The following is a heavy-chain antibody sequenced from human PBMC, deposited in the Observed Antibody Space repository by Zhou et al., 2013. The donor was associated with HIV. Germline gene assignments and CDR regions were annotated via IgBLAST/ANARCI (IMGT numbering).Heavy chain of an antibody. CDR2: IIPTLGTA. V-gene: IGHV1-69*05. J-gene: IGHJ6*03. D-gene: IGHD6-6*01. CDR3: ARGSYSSSSSVQNYYYYYMTS. Sequence: QVQLVQSGAEVKKPRSSVKVSCKASGGTFSSYAISWVRQAPGQGLEWMGGIIPTLGTANYAQKFQGRVTITTDESTSTAYMELSSLRSEDTAVYYCARGSYSSSSSVQNYYYYYMTSGAKGPRSPSP. CDR1: GGTFSSYA.